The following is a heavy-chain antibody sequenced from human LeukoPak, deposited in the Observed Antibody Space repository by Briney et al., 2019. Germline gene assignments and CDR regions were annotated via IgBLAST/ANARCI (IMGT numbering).Heavy chain of an antibody. CDR3: AREGDYFQH. Sequence: GDSVKVSCKASGYTITDYYMHWVRQAPGQGLEWMGWISPNSGGTNYVQKFQGRVTMTRDTSISTVYMELTRLTSDDTAVYYCAREGDYFQHWGQGTLVTVSS. CDR1: GYTITDYY. CDR2: ISPNSGGT. J-gene: IGHJ1*01. V-gene: IGHV1-2*02.